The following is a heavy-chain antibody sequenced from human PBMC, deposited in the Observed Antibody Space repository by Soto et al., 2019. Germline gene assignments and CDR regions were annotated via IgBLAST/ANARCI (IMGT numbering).Heavy chain of an antibody. CDR1: GFTFNNYA. V-gene: IGHV3-23*01. CDR2: ISAGGGGT. D-gene: IGHD3-22*01. CDR3: AKYDSSGYYFSAFDY. J-gene: IGHJ4*02. Sequence: EVQLLESGGGLVQPGGSLRLSCAASGFTFNNYAVAWVRQAPGKGLEWVSAISAGGGGTYYADSVKGRFTISRDNSKTTLSLQMNSLSAEDTGIYYCAKYDSSGYYFSAFDYWGQGTLVTV.